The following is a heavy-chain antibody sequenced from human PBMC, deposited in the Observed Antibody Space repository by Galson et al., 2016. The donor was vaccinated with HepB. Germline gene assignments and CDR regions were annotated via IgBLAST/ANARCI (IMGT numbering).Heavy chain of an antibody. D-gene: IGHD2-2*02. CDR2: MNPNTGHA. CDR1: GYTFTSYD. J-gene: IGHJ5*02. Sequence: SVKVSCKASGYTFTSYDINWVRQAPGQGLEWMGWMNPNTGHAGYAQIFQGRVSMTSNTAISTAYMELSSLTSDDTAIYYCARGPSYTSELTDWFDPWGQGTLVTVSS. CDR3: ARGPSYTSELTDWFDP. V-gene: IGHV1-8*01.